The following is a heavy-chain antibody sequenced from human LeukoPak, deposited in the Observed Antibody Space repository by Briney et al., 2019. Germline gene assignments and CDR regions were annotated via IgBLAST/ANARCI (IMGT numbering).Heavy chain of an antibody. V-gene: IGHV4-34*01. CDR1: GGSFSGYY. Sequence: PSETLSLTCAVYGGSFSGYYWSWIRQPPGKGLEWIGEINHSGSTNYNPSLKSRVTISVGTSKNQFSLKLSSVTAADTAVYYCARGITMVRGPLYWGQGTLVTVSP. CDR2: INHSGST. J-gene: IGHJ4*02. CDR3: ARGITMVRGPLY. D-gene: IGHD3-10*01.